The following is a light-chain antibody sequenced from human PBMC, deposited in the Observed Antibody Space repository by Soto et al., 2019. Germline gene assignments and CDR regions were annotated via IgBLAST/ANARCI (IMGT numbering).Light chain of an antibody. CDR2: DAS. V-gene: IGKV3-15*01. Sequence: EKMMTQSPATLFVSPWERATLSCRASRSVSSNLAWYQQKPGQAPRLLIYDASTRATGIPARFSGSGSGTEFTLTISSLQSEDLAVYYCQQYDDWPETFGQGTK. J-gene: IGKJ1*01. CDR1: RSVSSN. CDR3: QQYDDWPET.